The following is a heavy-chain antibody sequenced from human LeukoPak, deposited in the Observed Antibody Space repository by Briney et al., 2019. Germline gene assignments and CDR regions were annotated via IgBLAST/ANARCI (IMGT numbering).Heavy chain of an antibody. CDR2: ITPSGSTI. CDR3: AGIDVYNSAF. D-gene: IGHD5-24*01. Sequence: GGSLRLSCAASGFTFSGYYMSWVRQAPGKGLEWVSYITPSGSTIYYADSVKGRFTISRDNAKNSLYLQMNSLRAEDTAVYFCAGIDVYNSAFWGQGTLVTVSS. J-gene: IGHJ4*02. V-gene: IGHV3-11*01. CDR1: GFTFSGYY.